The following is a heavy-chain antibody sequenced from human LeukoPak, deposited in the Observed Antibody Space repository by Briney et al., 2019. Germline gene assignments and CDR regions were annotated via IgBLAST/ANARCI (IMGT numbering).Heavy chain of an antibody. CDR2: IYYSGST. V-gene: IGHV4-59*04. CDR1: GGSISSYY. J-gene: IGHJ4*02. Sequence: SETLSPTCTVSGGSISSYYWSWIRQPPGKGLEWIGYIYYSGSTYYNPSLKSRVTISVDTSKNQFSLKLSSVTAADTAVYYCARLSPYHSSSWFQLEDYFDYWGQGTLVTVSS. CDR3: ARLSPYHSSSWFQLEDYFDY. D-gene: IGHD6-13*01.